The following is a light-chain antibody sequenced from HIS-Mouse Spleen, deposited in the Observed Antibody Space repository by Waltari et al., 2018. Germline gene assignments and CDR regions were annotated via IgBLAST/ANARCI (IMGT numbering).Light chain of an antibody. Sequence: EIVLTQSPATLSLSPGERATLSCRASQSVSSYLAWYQQKPGQAPRLLIYDASNRATGIPARFSGSGSGTDFTLTISSLEPEDFAVYYCMQSIQPPWTFGQGTKVEIK. CDR2: DAS. V-gene: IGKV3-11*01. J-gene: IGKJ1*01. CDR1: QSVSSY. CDR3: MQSIQPPWT.